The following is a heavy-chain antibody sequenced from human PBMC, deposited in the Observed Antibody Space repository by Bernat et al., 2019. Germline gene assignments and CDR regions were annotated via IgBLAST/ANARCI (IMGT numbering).Heavy chain of an antibody. CDR1: GGSISSGGYY. V-gene: IGHV4-31*03. CDR3: ARDSTYYYDSSGYSIPYWYFDL. Sequence: QVQLQESGPGLVKPSQTLSLTCTVSGGSISSGGYYWSWIRQHPGKGLEWIGYIYYSGSTYYNPSLKSRVTISVDTSKNQFSLKLSSVTAADTVVYYCARDSTYYYDSSGYSIPYWYFDLWGRGTLVTVSS. J-gene: IGHJ2*01. CDR2: IYYSGST. D-gene: IGHD3-22*01.